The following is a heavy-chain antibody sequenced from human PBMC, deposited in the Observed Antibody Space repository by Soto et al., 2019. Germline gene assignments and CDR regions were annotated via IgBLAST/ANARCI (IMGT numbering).Heavy chain of an antibody. CDR1: GGTFSNYA. CDR2: IIPIFGTG. D-gene: IGHD5-12*01. Sequence: SVKVSFKASGGTFSNYAINWLRQAPGQGLEWMGGIIPIFGTGNYAQKFQGRVTITADESTSTAYLDLSGLRPEDTAVYYCARPVEMATISRSYLFYWGQGTLVTVS. J-gene: IGHJ4*02. V-gene: IGHV1-69*13. CDR3: ARPVEMATISRSYLFY.